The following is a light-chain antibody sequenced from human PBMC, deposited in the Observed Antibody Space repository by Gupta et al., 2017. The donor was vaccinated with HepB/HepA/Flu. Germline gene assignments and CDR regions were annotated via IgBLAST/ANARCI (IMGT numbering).Light chain of an antibody. Sequence: DNVMNQSPDSLTVSLGERATINCKSSQSVLYNSNNKNYLAGYQQKPGQPPKLLIFWASSRDFGVPDRCSGGGSGTDFTLTISSLQAEDVAVYYCQQYRDRHPTFGQGTKVEIK. CDR2: WAS. CDR1: QSVLYNSNNKNY. J-gene: IGKJ1*01. CDR3: QQYRDRHPT. V-gene: IGKV4-1*01.